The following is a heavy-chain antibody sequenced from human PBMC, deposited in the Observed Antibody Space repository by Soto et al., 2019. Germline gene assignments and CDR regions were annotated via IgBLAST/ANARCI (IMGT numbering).Heavy chain of an antibody. CDR1: GGPISEFP. CDR3: ARMRGLGEISPYLDY. CDR2: IYYSGRT. D-gene: IGHD3-16*01. J-gene: IGHJ4*02. Sequence: VPLQGAGPGPVKPSETPAPHRRFSGGPISEFPWNRDRPPPGKGLEWIGYIYYSGRTNYNPSLKSRLTISLDTSTRQFSLRLRSVTAADTAVYYCARMRGLGEISPYLDYWGQGALVTVSS. V-gene: IGHV4-59*01.